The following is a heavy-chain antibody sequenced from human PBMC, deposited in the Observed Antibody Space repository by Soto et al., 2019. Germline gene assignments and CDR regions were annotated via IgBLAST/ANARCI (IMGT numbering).Heavy chain of an antibody. CDR2: ISAYNGNT. D-gene: IGHD3-22*01. J-gene: IGHJ5*02. CDR3: ARALARGSGYYYWFDP. V-gene: IGHV1-18*01. Sequence: ASVKVSCKTSGYTFSSYGISWVRQAPGQGLEWMGWISAYNGNTNYAQKLQGRVTMTTDTSTSTAYMELRSLRSDDTAVYYCARALARGSGYYYWFDPWGQGTLVTVS. CDR1: GYTFSSYG.